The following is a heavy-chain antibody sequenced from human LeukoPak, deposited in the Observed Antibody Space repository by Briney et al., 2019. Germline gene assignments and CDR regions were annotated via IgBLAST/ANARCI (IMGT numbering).Heavy chain of an antibody. D-gene: IGHD1-14*01. V-gene: IGHV3-7*01. CDR2: IKQDGSEK. CDR3: ARNQRRLDY. J-gene: IGHJ4*02. Sequence: PGGSPRLSCAASGFTFSSYSMNWVRQAPGKGLEWVANIKQDGSEKYYVDSVKGRFTISRDNAKNSLYLQMNGLRAEDTAVYYCARNQRRLDYWGQGTLVTVSS. CDR1: GFTFSSYS.